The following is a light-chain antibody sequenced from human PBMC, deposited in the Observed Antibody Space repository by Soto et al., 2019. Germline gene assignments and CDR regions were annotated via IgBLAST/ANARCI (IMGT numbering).Light chain of an antibody. J-gene: IGKJ1*01. Sequence: EIVLTQSPGTLSLSPGERGTLSCRASQSISSSYLAWYQQKPGQAPRLLIFGASSRATGIPDRFSGSGSGTDLTLTISRPEPDDFAVYFCQQYGSARTFGQGTKVEIK. CDR3: QQYGSART. CDR2: GAS. V-gene: IGKV3-20*01. CDR1: QSISSSY.